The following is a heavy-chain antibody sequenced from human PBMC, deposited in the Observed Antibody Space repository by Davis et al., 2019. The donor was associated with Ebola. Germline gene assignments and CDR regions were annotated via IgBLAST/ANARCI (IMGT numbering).Heavy chain of an antibody. CDR2: ISWDSGTV. CDR3: AKDVYADIGHGLEA. J-gene: IGHJ6*02. V-gene: IGHV3-9*01. D-gene: IGHD3-16*01. Sequence: GGSLRLSCLASGFKFDDHAMNWVRQSPGRGLEWVSGISWDSGTVLYAASVEGRFTISRDNAGNSLYLEMNSLRPEDTALYYCAKDVYADIGHGLEAWGQGTTVTVSS. CDR1: GFKFDDHA.